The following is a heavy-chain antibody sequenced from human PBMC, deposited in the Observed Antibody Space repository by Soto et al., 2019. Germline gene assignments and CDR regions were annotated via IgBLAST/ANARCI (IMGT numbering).Heavy chain of an antibody. V-gene: IGHV4-30-4*08. CDR1: GGSISSDYYH. CDR3: AREDDGGDSADV. D-gene: IGHD2-21*02. CDR2: IHHSGSI. J-gene: IGHJ6*02. Sequence: SETLSLTCTVSGGSISSDYYHWTWIRQSPGKGLEWIGYIHHSGSILYNPSLKSRLTISVDTSKNQFSLHLTSVTAADTAVYFCAREDDGGDSADVWGQRTTVTDSS.